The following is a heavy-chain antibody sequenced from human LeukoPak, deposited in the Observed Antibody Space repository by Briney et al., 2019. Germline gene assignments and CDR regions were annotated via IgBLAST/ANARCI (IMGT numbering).Heavy chain of an antibody. V-gene: IGHV3-23*01. CDR2: ISSSGSGT. D-gene: IGHD2-21*01. Sequence: GGSLRLSCAASGFTFTSYAMTWVRQAPGKGLEWVSTISSSGSGTYYADSVKGRFTISRDNSKNTLYLQMNSLRAEDTAVYYCATPVRSDCGGDCYDYWGQGTLVTVSS. J-gene: IGHJ4*02. CDR1: GFTFTSYA. CDR3: ATPVRSDCGGDCYDY.